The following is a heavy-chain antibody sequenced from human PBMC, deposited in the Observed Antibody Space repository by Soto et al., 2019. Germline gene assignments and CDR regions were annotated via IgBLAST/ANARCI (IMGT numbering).Heavy chain of an antibody. V-gene: IGHV4-59*01. CDR3: ARSDSGSGSYHFDY. CDR1: GGSISSYY. CDR2: IYYSGST. D-gene: IGHD3-10*01. J-gene: IGHJ4*02. Sequence: SSQTLSLTCTVAGGSISSYYWSCIRQPPGKGLEWIGYIYYSGSTNYNPSLKSRVTISVDTSKNQFSLKLTSVTAADTAVYYCARSDSGSGSYHFDYWGQRTLVTVSS.